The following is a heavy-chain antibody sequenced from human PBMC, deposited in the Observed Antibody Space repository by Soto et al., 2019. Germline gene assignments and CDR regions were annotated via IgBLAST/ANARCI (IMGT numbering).Heavy chain of an antibody. D-gene: IGHD4-17*01. CDR2: ISSSSSTI. V-gene: IGHV3-48*01. Sequence: GGSLRLSCAASGFTFSSYSMNWVRQAPGKGLEWVSYISSSSSTIYYADSVKGRFTISRDNAKNSLYLQMNSLRAEDTAVYYCARGRSTTVTSLPEYYFDYWGQGTLVTVSS. J-gene: IGHJ4*02. CDR3: ARGRSTTVTSLPEYYFDY. CDR1: GFTFSSYS.